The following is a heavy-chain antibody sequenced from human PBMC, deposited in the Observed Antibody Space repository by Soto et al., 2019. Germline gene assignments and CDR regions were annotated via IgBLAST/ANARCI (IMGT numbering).Heavy chain of an antibody. J-gene: IGHJ4*02. V-gene: IGHV3-23*01. Sequence: GGSLRLSCAASGFTFSSYAMSWVRQAPGKWLEWVSAISGSGGSTYYADSVKGRFTISRDNSKNTLYLQMNSLRAEDTAVYYCAKGGLLRFLEWLFDYWGQGXLVTVYS. CDR1: GFTFSSYA. CDR2: ISGSGGST. D-gene: IGHD3-3*01. CDR3: AKGGLLRFLEWLFDY.